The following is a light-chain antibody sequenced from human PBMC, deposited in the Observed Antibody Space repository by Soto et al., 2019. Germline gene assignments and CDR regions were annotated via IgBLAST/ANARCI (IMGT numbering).Light chain of an antibody. V-gene: IGLV1-47*01. CDR1: SSNIGSNY. J-gene: IGLJ1*01. CDR3: AAWDDSLSGPYV. CDR2: RNN. Sequence: QLVLTQPPSASGTPRQRVPISCSGSSSNIGSNYVYWYQQLPGTAPKLLIYRNNQRPSGVPERCAGSKSGTSASLAISGLRSEDEADYYWAAWDDSLSGPYVFGTGTKRTVL.